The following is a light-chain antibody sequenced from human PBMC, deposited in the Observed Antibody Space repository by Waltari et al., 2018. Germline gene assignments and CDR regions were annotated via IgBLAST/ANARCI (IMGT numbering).Light chain of an antibody. V-gene: IGKV4-1*01. Sequence: DIVMTQSPEYLAVSLGERATINCKTSQSVLYSSNNKNYLAWYQQKPGQPPRLLIPWASTRESGVPDRFTGSGSGTDFTLTISSLQAEDVAVYYCQQYYSSPRTFGQGTKVEIK. CDR3: QQYYSSPRT. CDR2: WAS. J-gene: IGKJ1*01. CDR1: QSVLYSSNNKNY.